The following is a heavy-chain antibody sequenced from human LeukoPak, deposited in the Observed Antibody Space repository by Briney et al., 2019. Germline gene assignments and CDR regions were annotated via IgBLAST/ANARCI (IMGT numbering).Heavy chain of an antibody. CDR2: MNPNSGNT. D-gene: IGHD2-15*01. V-gene: IGHV1-8*01. CDR1: GYTFTSYD. J-gene: IGHJ5*02. CDR3: ARSASYCSGGSCYRRWFDP. Sequence: ASVKVSCKASGYTFTSYDINWVRQATGQGLEWMGWMNPNSGNTGYAQKFQGRVTMTRNTSISTAYMELSSLRSEDTAVYYCARSASYCSGGSCYRRWFDPWGQGTLVTASS.